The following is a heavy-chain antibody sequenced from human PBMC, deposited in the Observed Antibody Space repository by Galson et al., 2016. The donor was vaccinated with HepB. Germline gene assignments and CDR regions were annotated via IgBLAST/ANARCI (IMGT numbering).Heavy chain of an antibody. CDR2: ITGSGDST. Sequence: ETLSLTCAVYGGSFSTYYWNWIRQAPGKGLEWVSSITGSGDSTYYAESVKGRFTISRDNSKNTLFLQMNSLRAEDTAVYYCARDPAGYQWGQGTLVSVSS. D-gene: IGHD2-15*01. J-gene: IGHJ4*02. CDR3: ARDPAGYQ. V-gene: IGHV3-23*01. CDR1: GGSFSTYY.